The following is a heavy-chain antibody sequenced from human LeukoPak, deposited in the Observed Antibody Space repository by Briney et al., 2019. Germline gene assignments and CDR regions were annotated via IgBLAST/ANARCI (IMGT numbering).Heavy chain of an antibody. D-gene: IGHD6-13*01. CDR2: IYHSGST. Sequence: SETLSLTCTVSGYSISSGYYWGWIRQPPGKGLEWIGSIYHSGSTYYNPSLKSRVTISLDTSKNQFSLKLSSVTAADTAIYYCARAYHSSWYLNWFDPWGQGTLVTVSS. CDR1: GYSISSGYY. CDR3: ARAYHSSWYLNWFDP. J-gene: IGHJ5*02. V-gene: IGHV4-38-2*02.